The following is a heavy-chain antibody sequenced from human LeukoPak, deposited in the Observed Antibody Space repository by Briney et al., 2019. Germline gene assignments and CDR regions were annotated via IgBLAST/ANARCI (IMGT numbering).Heavy chain of an antibody. CDR3: ATGGAGWFSDY. V-gene: IGHV4-34*01. CDR2: ITHSGST. CDR1: GGAFSDYY. J-gene: IGHJ4*02. D-gene: IGHD6-19*01. Sequence: SETLSLTCGVSGGAFSDYYWSWIRQPPGKVLEWIGDITHSGSTNYNPSLKSRVTISVDTSKNQFPLKLTSATAADTALYYCATGGAGWFSDYWGQGTLVTVSS.